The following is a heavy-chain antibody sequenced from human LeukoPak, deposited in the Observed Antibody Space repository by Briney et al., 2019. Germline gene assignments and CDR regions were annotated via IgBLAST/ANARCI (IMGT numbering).Heavy chain of an antibody. J-gene: IGHJ4*02. CDR2: INPSGGST. CDR1: GYTFTSYY. V-gene: IGHV1-46*01. CDR3: ARDHYYYDSGSYYPNEYYFDY. D-gene: IGHD3-10*01. Sequence: ASVKVSCKASGYTFTSYYMHWVRQAPGQGLEWMGIINPSGGSTSYAQKFQGRVTMTRDTSGSTAYMELSRLRSDDTAVYYCARDHYYYDSGSYYPNEYYFDYWGQGTLVTVSS.